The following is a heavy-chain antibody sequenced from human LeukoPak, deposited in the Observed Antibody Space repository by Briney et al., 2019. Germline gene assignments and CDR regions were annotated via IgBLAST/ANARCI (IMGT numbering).Heavy chain of an antibody. CDR1: GYTFTSYY. V-gene: IGHV1-46*01. Sequence: GASVKVSCKASGYTFTSYYMHWVRQAPGQGLEWMGIINPSGGSTSYAQKFQGRVTMTRDTSTSTVYMELSSLRSEDTAVYYCARLYYDFWSGYYSDYWGQGTLVTVSS. CDR3: ARLYYDFWSGYYSDY. CDR2: INPSGGST. D-gene: IGHD3-3*01. J-gene: IGHJ4*02.